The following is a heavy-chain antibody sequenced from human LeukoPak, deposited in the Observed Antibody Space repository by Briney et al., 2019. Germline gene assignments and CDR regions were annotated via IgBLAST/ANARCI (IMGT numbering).Heavy chain of an antibody. CDR2: ISYDGSNK. V-gene: IGHV3-30*18. D-gene: IGHD5-12*01. J-gene: IGHJ4*02. CDR1: GFTFSSYG. CDR3: AKGSGYCFDY. Sequence: PGGSLRLSCAASGFTFSSYGMHWVRQAPGKGLEWVAVISYDGSNKYYADSVKGRFTISRDNSKNTLYLQMNSLRAEDTAVYYCAKGSGYCFDYWGQGTLVTVSS.